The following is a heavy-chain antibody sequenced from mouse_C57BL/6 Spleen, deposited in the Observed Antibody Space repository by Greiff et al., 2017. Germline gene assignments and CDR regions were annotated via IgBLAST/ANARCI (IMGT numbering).Heavy chain of an antibody. J-gene: IGHJ3*01. D-gene: IGHD4-1*01. CDR3: ARNWDGTFAY. Sequence: LQESGPGLVQPSQSLSITCTVSGFSLTSYGVHWVRQSPGKGLEWLGVIWSGGSTDYNAAFISRLSISKDNSKSQVFFKMNSLQADDTAIYYCARNWDGTFAYWGQGTLVTVSA. CDR1: GFSLTSYG. CDR2: IWSGGST. V-gene: IGHV2-2*01.